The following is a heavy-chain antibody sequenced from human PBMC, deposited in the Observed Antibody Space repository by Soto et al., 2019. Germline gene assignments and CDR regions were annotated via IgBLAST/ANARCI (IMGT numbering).Heavy chain of an antibody. CDR2: IIPILGIT. D-gene: IGHD2-2*01. Sequence: QAQLMQSGAEVKKPGSSVKVSCKASGGTFSGYAISWVRQAPGQGLEWMGGIIPILGITNYAQKFQGSITIAGDDCTGTASMDLRSLRSEDEAVYYCARDSTTTAAMTPSEDLEHWGHGILVSV. CDR1: GGTFSGYA. CDR3: ARDSTTTAAMTPSEDLEH. V-gene: IGHV1-69*01. J-gene: IGHJ1*01.